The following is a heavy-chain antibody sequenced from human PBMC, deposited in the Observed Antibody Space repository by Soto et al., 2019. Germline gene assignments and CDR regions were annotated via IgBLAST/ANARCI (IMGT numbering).Heavy chain of an antibody. D-gene: IGHD3-10*01. CDR2: ISWNSGSI. Sequence: GGSLRLSCAASGFTFDDYAMHWVWQAPGKGLEWVSGISWNSGSIGYADSVKGRFTISRDNAKNSLYLQMNSLRAEDTALYYCAKDRRGLALDYWGHGPLATVSS. J-gene: IGHJ4*01. V-gene: IGHV3-9*01. CDR3: AKDRRGLALDY. CDR1: GFTFDDYA.